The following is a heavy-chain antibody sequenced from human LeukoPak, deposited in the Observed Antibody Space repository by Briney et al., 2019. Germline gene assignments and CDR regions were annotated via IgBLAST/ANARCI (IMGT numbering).Heavy chain of an antibody. CDR2: IYTTGFT. D-gene: IGHD1-26*01. CDR3: AGILSGSYREWFDP. V-gene: IGHV4-61*02. CDR1: GGSFSSPNYY. J-gene: IGHJ5*02. Sequence: SETLSLTCTVSGGSFSSPNYYWSWIRQPAGKGLEWIGRIYTTGFTNYHPSLKSRVTVSIDTSKNQFSLKLSSVTAADTAVYYCAGILSGSYREWFDPWGQGTLVTVSS.